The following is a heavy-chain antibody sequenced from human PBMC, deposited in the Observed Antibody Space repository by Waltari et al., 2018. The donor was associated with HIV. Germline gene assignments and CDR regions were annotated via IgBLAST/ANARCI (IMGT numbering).Heavy chain of an antibody. J-gene: IGHJ4*02. Sequence: EVQLVESGGGLVQPGGSLRLSCAASGLHFSSYWMHWVRQAPGKGLVWVSRISSDASSTSYADSVKGRFTISRDNAKNTLYLQMNSLRAEDTAVYYCARIYSSGWYEYFDYWGQGTLVTVSS. CDR2: ISSDASST. CDR3: ARIYSSGWYEYFDY. CDR1: GLHFSSYW. D-gene: IGHD6-19*01. V-gene: IGHV3-74*01.